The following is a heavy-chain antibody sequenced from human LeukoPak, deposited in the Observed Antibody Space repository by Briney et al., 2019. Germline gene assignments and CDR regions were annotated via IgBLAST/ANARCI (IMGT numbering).Heavy chain of an antibody. CDR2: INTGNGNT. J-gene: IGHJ4*02. CDR3: ARDRFYGSGTYNHFDS. CDR1: GSPFTTYI. D-gene: IGHD3-10*01. Sequence: ASVKVSCKASGSPFTTYIIHWVRQAPGQRLEWMGWINTGNGNTEYSQNFQGRVTITRDTSASTAYMELSSLRSEDTAVYYCARDRFYGSGTYNHFDSWGQGAQVTVSS. V-gene: IGHV1-3*04.